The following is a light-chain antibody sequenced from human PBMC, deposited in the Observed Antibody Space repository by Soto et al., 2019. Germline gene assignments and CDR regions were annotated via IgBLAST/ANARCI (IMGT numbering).Light chain of an antibody. CDR1: QSVSSY. Sequence: EMVLTQSPATLSLSPGERATRSCRASQSVSSYLAWYQQKPGQAPRLLIYDASNRATGIPARFSGSGSGTDFTLTISSLEPEDFAVYYCQHRSNWPSFGPGTKVDIK. V-gene: IGKV3-11*01. CDR2: DAS. CDR3: QHRSNWPS. J-gene: IGKJ3*01.